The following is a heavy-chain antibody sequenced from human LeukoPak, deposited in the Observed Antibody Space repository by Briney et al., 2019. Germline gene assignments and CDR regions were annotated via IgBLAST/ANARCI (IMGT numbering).Heavy chain of an antibody. Sequence: ASVKVSCKASGYTFTSYYMHWVRQATGQGLEWMGWMNPNSGNTGYAQKFQGRVTMTRNTSISTAYMELSSLRSEDTAVYYCARVAYRSRSGSYYFYYWGQGTLVTVSS. D-gene: IGHD3-10*01. J-gene: IGHJ4*02. CDR2: MNPNSGNT. V-gene: IGHV1-8*02. CDR3: ARVAYRSRSGSYYFYY. CDR1: GYTFTSYY.